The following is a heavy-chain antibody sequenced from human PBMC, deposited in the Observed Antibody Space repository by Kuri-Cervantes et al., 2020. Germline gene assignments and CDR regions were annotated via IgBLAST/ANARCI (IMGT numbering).Heavy chain of an antibody. D-gene: IGHD3-16*01. CDR3: AKDRRIMITFGGDDY. CDR2: IGTAGDT. J-gene: IGHJ4*02. CDR1: GFTFSSYD. Sequence: GESLKISCAASGFTFSSYDMHWVRQATGKGLEWVSAIGTAGDTYYPGSVKGRFTISRDNSKNTLYLQMNSLRAEDTAVYYCAKDRRIMITFGGDDYWGQGTLVTVSS. V-gene: IGHV3-13*01.